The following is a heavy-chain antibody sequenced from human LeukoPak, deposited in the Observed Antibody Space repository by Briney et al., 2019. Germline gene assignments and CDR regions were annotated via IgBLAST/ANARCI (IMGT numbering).Heavy chain of an antibody. CDR3: ARDANWNPPYYFDY. CDR1: GYTFTDYY. D-gene: IGHD1-20*01. Sequence: ASVKVSCKAAGYTFTDYYMHWERQAPGQGLEWMGLINPSDGGTTYSKRFQGRVTMTRDTSTSTVYMELSSLRSEDTAVFYCARDANWNPPYYFDYWGQGTLVTVSS. J-gene: IGHJ4*02. V-gene: IGHV1-46*01. CDR2: INPSDGGT.